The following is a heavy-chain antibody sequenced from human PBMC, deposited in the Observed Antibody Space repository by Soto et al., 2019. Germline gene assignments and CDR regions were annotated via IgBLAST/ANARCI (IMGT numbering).Heavy chain of an antibody. CDR2: ISYDGTNK. CDR1: GFTFISYC. CDR3: AKDDSVKYFANYAMDV. D-gene: IGHD4-17*01. Sequence: GGSLRLSCAASGFTFISYCIHWVRHAPGKWLEWVAVISYDGTNKYYADSVKGRFTISRDNSKNTLYLQMHSLRADDTAVYYCAKDDSVKYFANYAMDVWGQGNTVTVSS. J-gene: IGHJ6*02. V-gene: IGHV3-30*18.